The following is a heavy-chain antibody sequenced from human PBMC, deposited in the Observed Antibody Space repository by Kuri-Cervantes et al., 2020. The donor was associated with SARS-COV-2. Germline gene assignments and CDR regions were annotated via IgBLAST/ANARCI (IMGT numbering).Heavy chain of an antibody. CDR1: GYTFADYS. V-gene: IGHV1-2*04. CDR3: ARGMVRGIIQYYYYAMDV. D-gene: IGHD3-10*01. J-gene: IGHJ6*02. Sequence: ASVKVSCKASGYTFADYSIQMRQAPGQGLECVGWINPNTSGTNYAQNFQGWVTMTRDTSISTAYMELSRLRSDDTAVYYCARGMVRGIIQYYYYAMDVWGQGTTVTVSS. CDR2: INPNTSGT.